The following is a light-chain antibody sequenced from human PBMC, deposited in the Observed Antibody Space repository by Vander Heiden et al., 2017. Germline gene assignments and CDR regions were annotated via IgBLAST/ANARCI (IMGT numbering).Light chain of an antibody. Sequence: SYELTQPPSVSVSPGQTASIPCSGDKLGDQYACWYQQKPGQSPVLVIYQDSKRPSGIPERFSGSNSGNTATLTISGTQAMDEADYYCQVWDSSTAVFGGGTKLTVL. CDR2: QDS. J-gene: IGLJ2*01. V-gene: IGLV3-1*01. CDR1: KLGDQY. CDR3: QVWDSSTAV.